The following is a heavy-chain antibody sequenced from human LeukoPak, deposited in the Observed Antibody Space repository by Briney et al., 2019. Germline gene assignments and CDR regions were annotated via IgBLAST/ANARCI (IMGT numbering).Heavy chain of an antibody. CDR1: GYTFTGYY. V-gene: IGHV1-2*02. J-gene: IGHJ1*01. Sequence: ASVKVSCKASGYTFTGYYMHWVRQAPGQGLEWMGWINPNRGGTNYAQKFQGRVTMTRDTSISTAYMELSRLRSDDTAVYYCATSLNCSSTNCYALYFQHWGQGTLVTVSS. CDR3: ATSLNCSSTNCYALYFQH. CDR2: INPNRGGT. D-gene: IGHD2-2*01.